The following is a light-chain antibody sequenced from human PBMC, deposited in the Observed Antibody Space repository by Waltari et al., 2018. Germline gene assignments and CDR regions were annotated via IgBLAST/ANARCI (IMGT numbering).Light chain of an antibody. CDR3: QHHNNWPPRWT. CDR2: VAS. J-gene: IGKJ1*01. CDR1: QIVSSK. Sequence: EIVMTQSPATLSVSPGERATLSCRASQIVSSKLAWYQQKPGQAPRLLIYVASTRATGVPARFSGSGSGPEYILTISSLQSEDFAVYYCQHHNNWPPRWTFGQGTKVEIK. V-gene: IGKV3-15*01.